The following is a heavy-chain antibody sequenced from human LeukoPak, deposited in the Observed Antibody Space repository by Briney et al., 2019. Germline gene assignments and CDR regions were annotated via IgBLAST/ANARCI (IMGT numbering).Heavy chain of an antibody. CDR3: ARLRPRRGYSGYLDY. Sequence: SETLSLTCAVYGGSFSGYYWSWIRQPPGKGLEWIGEINHSGSTNYNPSLKSRVVISVDTSKNQFSLKLSSVTAADTAVYYCARLRPRRGYSGYLDYWGQGTLATVSS. J-gene: IGHJ4*02. CDR2: INHSGST. CDR1: GGSFSGYY. D-gene: IGHD5-12*01. V-gene: IGHV4-34*01.